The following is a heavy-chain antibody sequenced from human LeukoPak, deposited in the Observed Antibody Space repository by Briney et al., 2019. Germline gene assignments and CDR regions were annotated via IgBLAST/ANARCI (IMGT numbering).Heavy chain of an antibody. D-gene: IGHD3-10*01. J-gene: IGHJ4*02. CDR2: INPNSGGT. Sequence: ASVKVSCKASGYTFTGYYMHWVRQAPGRGLEWMGWINPNSGGTNYAQKFQGRVTMTRDTSITTAYMELRSLRSDDTAVYYCARAPIYGSGSYYTGDYWGQGTLVTVSS. CDR3: ARAPIYGSGSYYTGDY. CDR1: GYTFTGYY. V-gene: IGHV1-2*02.